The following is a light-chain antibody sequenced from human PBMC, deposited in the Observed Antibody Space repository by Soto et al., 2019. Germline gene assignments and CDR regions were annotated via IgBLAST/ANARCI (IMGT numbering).Light chain of an antibody. V-gene: IGKV1-39*01. Sequence: DIQMTQAPSSPSASVGDRVTITCRASQPIATSLNWYQQKPGNAPRLLIYPASSLQSGVPLRFSGSGSGTDFTLTISSLQPEDFATYYCQQSYSSPFTVGPGTTVDI. CDR1: QPIATS. CDR2: PAS. CDR3: QQSYSSPFT. J-gene: IGKJ3*01.